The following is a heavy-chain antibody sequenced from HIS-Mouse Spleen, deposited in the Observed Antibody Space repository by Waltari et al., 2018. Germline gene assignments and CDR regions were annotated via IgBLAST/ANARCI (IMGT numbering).Heavy chain of an antibody. V-gene: IGHV4-39*07. CDR3: AREIPYSSSWYDWYFDL. Sequence: QLQLQESGPGLVKPSETLSLTCTVSGGSISSSSYYWGWIRQPPGKGLGWIGSIYYSGSRYTNPSLKSRFTISVDTAKNQFSLKLSCVTAADTAVYYCAREIPYSSSWYDWYFDLWGRGTLVTVSS. CDR1: GGSISSSSYY. D-gene: IGHD6-13*01. J-gene: IGHJ2*01. CDR2: IYYSGSR.